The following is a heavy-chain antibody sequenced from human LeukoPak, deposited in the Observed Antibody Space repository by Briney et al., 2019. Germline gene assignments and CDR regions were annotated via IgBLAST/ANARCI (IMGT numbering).Heavy chain of an antibody. CDR1: GGSISSGDYY. CDR2: IYYSGSA. J-gene: IGHJ4*02. Sequence: SETLSLTCTVSGGSISSGDYYWSWIRHPPGKGLEWLGYIYYSGSAYYNPSTKSRITRSIDTSKNQFSVKLSSVTAADTAVYYCASFSSPDYWSQGTLVTVSS. D-gene: IGHD6-19*01. CDR3: ASFSSPDY. V-gene: IGHV4-30-4*01.